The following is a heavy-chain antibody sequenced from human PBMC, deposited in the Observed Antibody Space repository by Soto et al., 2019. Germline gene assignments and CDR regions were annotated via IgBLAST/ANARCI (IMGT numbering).Heavy chain of an antibody. CDR1: GGSISSSSYY. CDR3: ARLSSSSWYHWFDP. D-gene: IGHD6-13*01. V-gene: IGHV4-39*01. Sequence: LSLTCTVSGGSISSSSYYWGWIRQPPGKGLEWIGSIYYSGSTYYNPSLKSRVTISVDTSKNQFSLKLSSVTAADTAVYYCARLSSSSWYHWFDPWGQGTLVTVSS. J-gene: IGHJ5*02. CDR2: IYYSGST.